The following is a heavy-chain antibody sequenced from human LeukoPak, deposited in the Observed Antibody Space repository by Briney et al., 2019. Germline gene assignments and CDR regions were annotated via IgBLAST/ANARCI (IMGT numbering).Heavy chain of an antibody. Sequence: PGGSLRLSCAAAGFTFSAYGMHWVRQAPGKGPEWVALISYDGNYKYYGDSVKGRFTISRDNSKNTLYLQMNSLRAEDTAVYYCAKVRRWLQLTVDYWGQGTLVTVSS. J-gene: IGHJ4*02. CDR3: AKVRRWLQLTVDY. CDR2: ISYDGNYK. V-gene: IGHV3-30*18. CDR1: GFTFSAYG. D-gene: IGHD5-24*01.